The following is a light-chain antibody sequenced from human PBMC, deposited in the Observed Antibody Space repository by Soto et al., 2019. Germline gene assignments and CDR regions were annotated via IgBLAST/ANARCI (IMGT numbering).Light chain of an antibody. J-gene: IGKJ3*01. CDR2: GAS. Sequence: EIVLTQSPGTLSLSPRERATLSCKASQSVLSSYLAWYQQKPGQAPRLLIYGASSRATGIPDRFSGSGSGTDFTLTISRLEPEYFGVYYCQQYGSAPPFTFGPGTKVDIK. CDR1: QSVLSSY. V-gene: IGKV3-20*01. CDR3: QQYGSAPPFT.